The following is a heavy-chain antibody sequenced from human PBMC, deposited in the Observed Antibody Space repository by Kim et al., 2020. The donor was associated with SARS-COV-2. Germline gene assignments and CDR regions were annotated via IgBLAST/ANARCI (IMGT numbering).Heavy chain of an antibody. D-gene: IGHD6-25*01. V-gene: IGHV1-2*02. CDR1: GYTFIGYY. J-gene: IGHJ4*02. CDR3: AREAAAAGNLPLLSHDY. Sequence: ASVKVSCKTSGYTFIGYYIHWVRQAPGQGLEWMGWINPHNGDTIYSPKFQGRVTMTRDTSITTAYMELSSLISDDTGIYYCAREAAAAGNLPLLSHDYWGQGALVTVSS. CDR2: INPHNGDT.